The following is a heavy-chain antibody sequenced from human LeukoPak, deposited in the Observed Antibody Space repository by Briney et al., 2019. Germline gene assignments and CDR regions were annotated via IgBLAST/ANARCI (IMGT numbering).Heavy chain of an antibody. CDR2: LRGTDET. CDR3: ARASWVSDPDAVR. J-gene: IGHJ4*02. D-gene: IGHD3-10*01. V-gene: IGHV3-23*01. CDR1: GISFRNYA. Sequence: GGSLRLSSAASGISFRNYAMSWVRQAPARGPEWVSSLRGTDETFYADSVKGRFTLSRDDPRNTVYLQLNNLRVEDTAIYYCARASWVSDPDAVRWGQGTQVTVSS.